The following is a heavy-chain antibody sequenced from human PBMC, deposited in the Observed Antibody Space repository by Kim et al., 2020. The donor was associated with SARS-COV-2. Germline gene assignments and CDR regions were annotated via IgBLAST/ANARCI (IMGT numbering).Heavy chain of an antibody. CDR3: ARDPRRSITMVRGVITPSFDY. Sequence: GGSLRLSCAASGFTFSSYEMNWVRQAPGKGLEWVSYISSSGSTIYYADSVKGRFTISRDNAKNSLYLQMNSLRAEDTAVYYCARDPRRSITMVRGVITPSFDYWGQGTLVTVSS. CDR2: ISSSGSTI. CDR1: GFTFSSYE. D-gene: IGHD3-10*01. J-gene: IGHJ4*02. V-gene: IGHV3-48*03.